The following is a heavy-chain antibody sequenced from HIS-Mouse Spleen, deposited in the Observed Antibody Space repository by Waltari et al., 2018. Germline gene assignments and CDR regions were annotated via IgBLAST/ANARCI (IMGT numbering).Heavy chain of an antibody. V-gene: IGHV1-2*02. J-gene: IGHJ4*02. Sequence: QVQLVQSGAEVKKPGASVKVSCKASGYTFTGYYMHWVRQAPGQGLEWMGRINPNSGGKNYAQKFQGRVTMTRDTSISTAYMGLSRLRSDDTAVYYCATQQLGVDYWGQGTLVTVSS. D-gene: IGHD6-13*01. CDR2: INPNSGGK. CDR1: GYTFTGYY. CDR3: ATQQLGVDY.